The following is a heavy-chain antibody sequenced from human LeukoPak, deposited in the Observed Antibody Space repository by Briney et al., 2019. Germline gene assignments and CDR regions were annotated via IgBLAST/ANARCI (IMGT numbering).Heavy chain of an antibody. D-gene: IGHD1-1*01. CDR1: QFTTFSSYA. J-gene: IGHJ6*03. Sequence: GGSLRLSCEASQFTTFSSYAMNWARQAPGKRLEWVSIMCGAGGRIEYADSVNGRFTISRDNSRNTVYLHMNSLRAEDTAVYYCAKKGQAGTGRNYMDVWGKGTTVTVAS. CDR2: MCGAGGRI. V-gene: IGHV3-23*01. CDR3: AKKGQAGTGRNYMDV.